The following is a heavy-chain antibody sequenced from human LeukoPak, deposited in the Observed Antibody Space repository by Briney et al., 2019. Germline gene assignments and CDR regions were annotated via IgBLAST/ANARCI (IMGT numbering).Heavy chain of an antibody. V-gene: IGHV1-2*02. CDR3: ARGLQLIDAFDI. CDR2: INANSGDT. Sequence: GASVKVSCKASGYTFTGYYMHWVRQAPGQGLEWMGWINANSGDTKYAQKFQGRVTMTRDTSISTAYMELSRLRSDDTAVYYCARGLQLIDAFDIWGQGIMVTVSS. CDR1: GYTFTGYY. D-gene: IGHD4-11*01. J-gene: IGHJ3*02.